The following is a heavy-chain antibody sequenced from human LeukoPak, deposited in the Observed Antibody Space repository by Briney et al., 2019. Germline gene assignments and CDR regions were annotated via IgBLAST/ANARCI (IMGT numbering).Heavy chain of an antibody. CDR1: GFTFSSYE. CDR3: AREPPSNYDILTGYYNYFDY. J-gene: IGHJ4*02. Sequence: GGSLRPSCAASGFTFSSYEMKWVRQAPGKGLEWVSYISSSGSTIYYADSVKGRFTISRDNAKNSLYLQMNSLRAEDTAVYYCAREPPSNYDILTGYYNYFDYWGQGTLVTVSS. CDR2: ISSSGSTI. V-gene: IGHV3-48*03. D-gene: IGHD3-9*01.